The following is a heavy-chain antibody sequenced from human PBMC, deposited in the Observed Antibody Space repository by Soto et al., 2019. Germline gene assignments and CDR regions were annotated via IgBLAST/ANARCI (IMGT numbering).Heavy chain of an antibody. Sequence: QVQLVQSGAEVKKPGASVKVSCKASGYTFTSYAMHWVRQAPGQRLEWMGWISAYNGNTNYAQKLQGRVTMTTDTSTSTAYMELRSLRSDDTAVYYCARDPASSGWILPPLELDYWGQGTLVTVSS. J-gene: IGHJ4*02. CDR1: GYTFTSYA. CDR2: ISAYNGNT. D-gene: IGHD6-19*01. CDR3: ARDPASSGWILPPLELDY. V-gene: IGHV1-3*01.